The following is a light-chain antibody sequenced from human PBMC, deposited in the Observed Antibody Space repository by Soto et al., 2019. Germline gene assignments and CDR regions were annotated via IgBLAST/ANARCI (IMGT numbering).Light chain of an antibody. CDR1: SSDVGGYNY. J-gene: IGLJ1*01. CDR2: TVT. V-gene: IGLV2-11*01. Sequence: QSALTQPRSVSGSPGQSVTISCTGTSSDVGGYNYVSWYQQHPGKAPKLMIYTVTKRPSGVPDRFSGSKSDNTASLTISGLQADDEADYYCCSYAGSSSYVFGTGTKATV. CDR3: CSYAGSSSYV.